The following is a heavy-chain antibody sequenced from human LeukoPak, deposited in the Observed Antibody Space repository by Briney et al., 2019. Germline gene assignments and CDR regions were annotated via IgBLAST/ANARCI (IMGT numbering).Heavy chain of an antibody. CDR3: ARWLMRRGSYYFDY. CDR1: GGSISSSRYY. V-gene: IGHV4-39*07. D-gene: IGHD1-26*01. Sequence: SETLSLTCTVSGGSISSSRYYWSWIRQPPGKGLEWIGEINHSGSTNYNPSLKSRVTISVDTSKNQFSLKLSSVTAADTAVYYCARWLMRRGSYYFDYWGQGTLVTVSS. CDR2: INHSGST. J-gene: IGHJ4*02.